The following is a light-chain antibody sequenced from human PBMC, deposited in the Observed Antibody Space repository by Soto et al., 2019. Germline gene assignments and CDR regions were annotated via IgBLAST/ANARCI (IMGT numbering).Light chain of an antibody. J-gene: IGLJ3*02. CDR2: ETN. CDR3: GTWDNNLGAWE. Sequence: QAVLTQPPSVSAAPGQKVTISCSGSTSNIGSNYVSWYQQFPGTAPKLLMFETNKRPSGIPDRFSGSKSGTSATLGITGLQTGDEADYYCGTWDNNLGAWEFGGGTKLTVL. V-gene: IGLV1-51*02. CDR1: TSNIGSNY.